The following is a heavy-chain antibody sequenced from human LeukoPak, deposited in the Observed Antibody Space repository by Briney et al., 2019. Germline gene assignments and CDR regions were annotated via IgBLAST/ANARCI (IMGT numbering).Heavy chain of an antibody. J-gene: IGHJ4*02. CDR1: GGSISSGSYY. CDR3: ASGSGWYGY. D-gene: IGHD6-19*01. V-gene: IGHV4-61*02. Sequence: SETLSLTCTVSGGSISSGSYYWSWIRQPAGKGLEWIGRIYTSGSTNYNPALKSRVTISVDTSKNQFSLKLSSVTAADTAVYYCASGSGWYGYWGQGTLVTVSS. CDR2: IYTSGST.